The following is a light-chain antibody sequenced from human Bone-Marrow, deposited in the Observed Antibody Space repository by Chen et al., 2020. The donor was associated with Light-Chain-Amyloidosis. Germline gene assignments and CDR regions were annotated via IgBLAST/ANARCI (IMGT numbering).Light chain of an antibody. J-gene: IGLJ3*02. V-gene: IGLV3-21*02. Sequence: SYVLTQPSSVSVAPGQTATIACGGNNIGSTSVHWYQQTPGQAPLVVVYDDSDRPSGIPERLPGSNAGNTATLTIGRVEAGDEADYYCQVWDRSGDRPVFGGGTKLTVL. CDR1: NIGSTS. CDR3: QVWDRSGDRPV. CDR2: DDS.